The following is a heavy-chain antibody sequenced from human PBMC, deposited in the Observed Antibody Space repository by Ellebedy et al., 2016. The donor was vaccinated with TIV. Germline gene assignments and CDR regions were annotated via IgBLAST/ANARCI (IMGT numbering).Heavy chain of an antibody. V-gene: IGHV4-39*01. CDR1: GGSISSSSYY. D-gene: IGHD1-1*01. CDR3: ATQLESYYYYGMDV. J-gene: IGHJ6*02. Sequence: SETLSLTXTVSGGSISSSSYYWGWIRQPPGKGLEWIGSIYYSGSTYYNPSLKSRVTISVDTSKNQFSLKLSSVTAADTAVYYCATQLESYYYYGMDVWGQGTTVTVSS. CDR2: IYYSGST.